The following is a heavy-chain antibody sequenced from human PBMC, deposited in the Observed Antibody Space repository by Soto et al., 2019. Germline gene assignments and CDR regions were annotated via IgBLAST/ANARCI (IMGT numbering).Heavy chain of an antibody. V-gene: IGHV3-23*01. Sequence: EVQLLESGGGLVQPGGSLRLSCAASGFTFSSYAMSWVRQAPWKGLAWVSAISGSGGSTYYADSVTGRFTISRDKSKNTLYLQMNSLRAEDTAVYDCAKVRVEVAAKHDAFDIWGQGTMVTDSS. J-gene: IGHJ3*02. CDR3: AKVRVEVAAKHDAFDI. CDR2: ISGSGGST. CDR1: GFTFSSYA. D-gene: IGHD6-19*01.